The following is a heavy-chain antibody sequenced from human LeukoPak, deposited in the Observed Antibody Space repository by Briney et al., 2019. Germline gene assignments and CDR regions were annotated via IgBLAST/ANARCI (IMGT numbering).Heavy chain of an antibody. CDR3: AKEAYYDILSGSEAEGFMDV. D-gene: IGHD3-9*01. V-gene: IGHV3-23*01. J-gene: IGHJ6*03. CDR2: LSGSGDST. CDR1: GFTFSSYS. Sequence: GGSLRLSCAASGFTFSSYSMNWVRQAPEKGLEWVPTLSGSGDSTYYADSVKGRFTISRDNSKNTLFLEMNRLRAEDTAIYYCAKEAYYDILSGSEAEGFMDVWGKGTAVIVSS.